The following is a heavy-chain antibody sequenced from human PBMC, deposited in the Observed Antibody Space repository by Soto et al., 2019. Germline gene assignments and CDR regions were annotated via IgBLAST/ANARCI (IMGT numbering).Heavy chain of an antibody. CDR1: GFTFSSYA. CDR3: AKASGWFGEFDF. D-gene: IGHD3-10*01. Sequence: EVQLLESRGGLVQPGGSLRLSCAASGFTFSSYAMSWVRQAPGKGLEWVSAISGSGGSTYYADSVKGRFTISRDNSKNTLYLQMNSLRAKDTAVYYCAKASGWFGEFDFWGQGTLVTVSS. J-gene: IGHJ4*02. CDR2: ISGSGGST. V-gene: IGHV3-23*01.